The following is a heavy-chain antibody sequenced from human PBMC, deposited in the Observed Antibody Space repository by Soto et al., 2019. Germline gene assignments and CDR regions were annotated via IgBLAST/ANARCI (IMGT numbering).Heavy chain of an antibody. D-gene: IGHD2-8*02. Sequence: ELQLLESGGDSVQPGGSLRLSCPPSGFNFRKFAMGWFRQAPGKGLEWVSGMSEGSGPPLYADSLKGRFTISRDNSKSTLHLEMNSLRPEDTAVYYCAKDQDNTDQYWIFDLWGRGTPVTVSS. J-gene: IGHJ2*01. CDR2: MSEGSGPP. CDR1: GFNFRKFA. CDR3: AKDQDNTDQYWIFDL. V-gene: IGHV3-23*01.